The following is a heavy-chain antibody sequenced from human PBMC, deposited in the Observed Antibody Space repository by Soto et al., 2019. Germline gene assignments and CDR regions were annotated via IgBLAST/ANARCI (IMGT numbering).Heavy chain of an antibody. J-gene: IGHJ5*02. Sequence: QLQLQESGSGLVKPSQTLSLTCAVSGGSISSGGYSWSWIRQPPGKGLEWIGYIYHSGSTYYNPSLKSRVTISVDRSKNQFSLKLSSVTAADTAVYYCARETTYYYGSGSYRWFDPWGQGTLVTVSS. V-gene: IGHV4-30-2*01. CDR2: IYHSGST. CDR1: GGSISSGGYS. D-gene: IGHD3-10*01. CDR3: ARETTYYYGSGSYRWFDP.